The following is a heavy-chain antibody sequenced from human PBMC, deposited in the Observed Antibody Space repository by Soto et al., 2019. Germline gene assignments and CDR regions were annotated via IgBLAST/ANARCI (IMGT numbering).Heavy chain of an antibody. V-gene: IGHV3-48*01. CDR1: GFTFSSYS. CDR3: ARGRSYYEILTGESYYYYGMDV. J-gene: IGHJ6*02. D-gene: IGHD3-9*01. Sequence: EVQLVESGGGLVQPGGSLRLSCAASGFTFSSYSMNWVRQAPGKGLEWVSYISSSSSTIYYADSVKGRFTISSDNAKNSRYLHMNSLRAVDTAVYYGARGRSYYEILTGESYYYYGMDVWGQGTTVTVSS. CDR2: ISSSSSTI.